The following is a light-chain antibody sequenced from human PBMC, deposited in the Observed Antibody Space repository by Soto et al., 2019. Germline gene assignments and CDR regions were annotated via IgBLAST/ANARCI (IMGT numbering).Light chain of an antibody. CDR3: QQYGNTHFT. CDR1: QSVASSY. Sequence: EIVLTQSPGTLSLSAGERATLSCRASQSVASSYLAWYQQIPGQAPWLVIHGASSRATGIPDRFSGSGSGTDFILTISRLEPEDFAVYYCQQYGNTHFTFGPGTKVDIK. J-gene: IGKJ3*01. V-gene: IGKV3-20*01. CDR2: GAS.